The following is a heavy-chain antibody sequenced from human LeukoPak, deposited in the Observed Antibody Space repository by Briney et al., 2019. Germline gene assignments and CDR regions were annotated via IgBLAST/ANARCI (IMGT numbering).Heavy chain of an antibody. D-gene: IGHD3-16*01. CDR1: GFTFSNYY. Sequence: GGSLRLSCAASGFTFSNYYMSWIRQAPGKGLEWVSYISSSSSSIYYADSVKGRFTISRDNAKNSLYLQMNSLRAEDTAVYYCARSRTRCVEFGGVSFNNWGQGTLVTVSS. V-gene: IGHV3-11*01. CDR2: ISSSSSSI. J-gene: IGHJ4*02. CDR3: ARSRTRCVEFGGVSFNN.